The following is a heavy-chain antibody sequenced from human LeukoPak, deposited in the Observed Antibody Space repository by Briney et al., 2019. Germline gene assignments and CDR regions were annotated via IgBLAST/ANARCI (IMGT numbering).Heavy chain of an antibody. CDR3: AKDVVRSQGSNYYYKDV. CDR1: GFTFSSYD. J-gene: IGHJ6*03. D-gene: IGHD2-15*01. CDR2: ISGSGDST. Sequence: GGSLRLSCAASGFTFSSYDMSWVRQAPGKGLEWVSAISGSGDSTYYADSVKGRFTISRDNSKNTLYLQMNSLRAEDTAVYYCAKDVVRSQGSNYYYKDVWGKGTTVTVSS. V-gene: IGHV3-23*01.